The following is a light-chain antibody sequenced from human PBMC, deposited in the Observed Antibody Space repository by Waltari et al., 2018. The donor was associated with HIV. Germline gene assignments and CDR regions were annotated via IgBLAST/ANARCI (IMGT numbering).Light chain of an antibody. CDR2: DVT. Sequence: QSALTKPPSASGSPGQSVTNSCTATSSDVGAYNYVSWFQQHPGKAPKLMIYDVTKRPSGVPDRFSGSKSGNTASLTVSGLQAEDEADYYCASHAGSKDVFGGGTRLTVL. CDR1: SSDVGAYNY. CDR3: ASHAGSKDV. V-gene: IGLV2-8*01. J-gene: IGLJ2*01.